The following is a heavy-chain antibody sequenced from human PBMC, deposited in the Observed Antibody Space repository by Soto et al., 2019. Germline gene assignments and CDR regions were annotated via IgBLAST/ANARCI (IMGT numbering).Heavy chain of an antibody. J-gene: IGHJ4*02. CDR2: INHSGST. CDR1: GGSFSGYY. V-gene: IGHV4-34*01. CDR3: ARVGSLSYLR. Sequence: QVQLQQWGAGLLKPSETLSLTCAVYGGSFSGYYWSWIRQPPGKGLEWIGDINHSGSTNYNPSLKSRVAMSVDTSKNQFSLKLSSVTAADTAVYYCARVGSLSYLRWGQGNLDTVSS. D-gene: IGHD3-16*01.